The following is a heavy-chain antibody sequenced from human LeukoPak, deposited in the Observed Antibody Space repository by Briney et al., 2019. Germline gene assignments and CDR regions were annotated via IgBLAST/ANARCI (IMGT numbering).Heavy chain of an antibody. CDR2: INTNSGVT. CDR3: TRDRLSKWFDP. CDR1: GYTFTSYG. J-gene: IGHJ5*02. V-gene: IGHV1-2*02. D-gene: IGHD5-12*01. Sequence: HGASVKVSCKASGYTFTSYGISWVRQAPGQGPEWMGWINTNSGVTDYARKFQGRVTMTRDTSISTAYMELYRLTSDDTAMYYCTRDRLSKWFDPWGQGTLVTVSS.